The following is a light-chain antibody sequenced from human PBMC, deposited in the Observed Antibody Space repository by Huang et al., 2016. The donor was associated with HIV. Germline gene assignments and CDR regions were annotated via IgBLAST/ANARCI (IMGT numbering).Light chain of an antibody. J-gene: IGKJ2*01. CDR2: AAS. V-gene: IGKV1-NL1*01. Sequence: DIQMTQSPFSLSASIGDRVTITCRASQPISNSLAWYQQKPGQAPKLLLYAASRLKSGVPSRCSVSGSGTTYTLTISSLRPEDFATYYCQQYFTTPPWTFGQGTKLEIK. CDR3: QQYFTTPPWT. CDR1: QPISNS.